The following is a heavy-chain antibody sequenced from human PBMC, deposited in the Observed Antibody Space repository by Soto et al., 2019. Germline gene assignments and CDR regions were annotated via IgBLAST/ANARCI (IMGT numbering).Heavy chain of an antibody. V-gene: IGHV4-59*01. J-gene: IGHJ4*02. CDR2: IYYSGST. CDR3: ASGRGYSYGSFDY. CDR1: GGSINSYY. D-gene: IGHD5-18*01. Sequence: SETLSLTCTVSGGSINSYYWSWIRQPPGKGLEWIGYIYYSGSTNYNPSLKSRVTISVDTSKNQFSLKLSSVTAADTAVYYCASGRGYSYGSFDYWGQGTLVTVSS.